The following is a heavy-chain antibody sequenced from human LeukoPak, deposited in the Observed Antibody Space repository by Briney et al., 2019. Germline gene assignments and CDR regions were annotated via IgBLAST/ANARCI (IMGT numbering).Heavy chain of an antibody. CDR1: GYSFTSNW. V-gene: IGHV5-51*01. CDR3: ARLDSSSWYY. J-gene: IGHJ4*02. CDR2: IFPGDSDT. Sequence: GESLKISCKGSGYSFTSNWIGWVRQMPGKGPGWMGIIFPGDSDTRYSPAFQGQVTISADKSISTAYLQWSSLKASDTAMYYCARLDSSSWYYWGQGTRVSVSS. D-gene: IGHD6-13*01.